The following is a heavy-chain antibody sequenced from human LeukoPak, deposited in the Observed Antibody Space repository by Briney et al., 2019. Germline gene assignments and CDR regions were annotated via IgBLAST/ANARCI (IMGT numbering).Heavy chain of an antibody. Sequence: PGGSLRLSCAASGFTFSSKSMNWVRQAPGKGLEWVSFISSDGTSIYYADSVKGRFTISRDNSKNTLYLQMNSLRAEDTAVYYCARDLRGDSTGWLNWGQGTLVTVSS. D-gene: IGHD6-19*01. CDR1: GFTFSSKS. V-gene: IGHV3-21*01. CDR3: ARDLRGDSTGWLN. CDR2: ISSDGTSI. J-gene: IGHJ4*02.